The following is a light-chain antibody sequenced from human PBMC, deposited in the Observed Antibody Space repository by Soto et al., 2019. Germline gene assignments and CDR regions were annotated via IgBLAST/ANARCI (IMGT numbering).Light chain of an antibody. V-gene: IGKV3-20*01. Sequence: IVLTQSPGTLSLSPGERATLSCRASQSVSSSYLAWYQQKPGQAPRLLIYGASSMATGIPDRFSGSGSGTDFTLTISRLEPEDFAVYYCQQYGSSPIFTVGPGTKVDIK. CDR2: GAS. J-gene: IGKJ3*01. CDR3: QQYGSSPIFT. CDR1: QSVSSSY.